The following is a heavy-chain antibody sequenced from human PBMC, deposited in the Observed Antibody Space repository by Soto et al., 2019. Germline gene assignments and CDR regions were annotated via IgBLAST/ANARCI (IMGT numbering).Heavy chain of an antibody. D-gene: IGHD3-10*01. CDR3: VKDITLVGYYYYGMDV. V-gene: IGHV3-64D*08. CDR1: GFNIRNLA. J-gene: IGHJ6*02. CDR2: ISSNGGST. Sequence: PVLPHRLSKRAAGFNIRNLAGHLVRKTQGKGLEYVSAISSNGGSTYYADSVKGRFTISRDNSKNTLYLQMSSLRAEDTAVYYCVKDITLVGYYYYGMDVCGQGTTVTVSS.